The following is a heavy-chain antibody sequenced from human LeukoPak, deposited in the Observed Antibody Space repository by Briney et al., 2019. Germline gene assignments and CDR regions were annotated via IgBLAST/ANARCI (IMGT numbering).Heavy chain of an antibody. Sequence: GGSLRLACAASGFTFSSYAMSWVRQAPGKGLEWVSGISGSDGSTNYADSVKGRFTIYRENSKNTLYLQMNSLKTEDTAVYYCTTDGVGIEGATYDYWGQGTLVTVSS. J-gene: IGHJ4*02. CDR2: ISGSDGST. CDR3: TTDGVGIEGATYDY. D-gene: IGHD1-26*01. CDR1: GFTFSSYA. V-gene: IGHV3-23*01.